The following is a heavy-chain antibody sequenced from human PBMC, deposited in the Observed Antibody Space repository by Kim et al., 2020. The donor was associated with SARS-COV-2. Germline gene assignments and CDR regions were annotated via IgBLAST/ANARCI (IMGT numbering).Heavy chain of an antibody. CDR1: GFTFSSYS. J-gene: IGHJ6*01. CDR3: ARDQGRGYYYYYGMDF. V-gene: IGHV3-21*01. CDR2: ISNSRSSI. Sequence: GGSLRLSCAASGFTFSSYSMNWVRQAPGKGLEWVSSISNSRSSIHYADSVKGRFTISRDNPKKALYLQVNSLRAEDTAVYYCARDQGRGYYYYYGMDFWGEGPTVRVSS.